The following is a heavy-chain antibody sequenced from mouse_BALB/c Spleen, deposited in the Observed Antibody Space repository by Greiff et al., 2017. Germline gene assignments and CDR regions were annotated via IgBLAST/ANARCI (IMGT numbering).Heavy chain of an antibody. V-gene: IGHV14-4*02. CDR3: LLPPAMDY. D-gene: IGHD6-1*01. J-gene: IGHJ4*01. CDR1: GFNIKDYY. Sequence: VQLQQSGAELVRSGASVKLSCTASGFNIKDYYMHWVKQRPEQGLEWIGWIDPENGDTEYAPKFQGKATMTADTSSNTAYLQLSSLTSEDTAVYYCLLPPAMDYWGQGTSVTVSS. CDR2: IDPENGDT.